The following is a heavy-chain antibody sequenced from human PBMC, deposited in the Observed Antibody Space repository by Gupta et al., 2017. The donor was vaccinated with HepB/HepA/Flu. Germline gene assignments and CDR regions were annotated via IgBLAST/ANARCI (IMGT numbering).Heavy chain of an antibody. Sequence: EVQLVESGGGLVQPGRSLPLSCTTSGFTFGDYAMTWVRQAPGKGLEWVGFVRSKTYGGTTEYAASVKGRFNISRDDSKSIAYLQMNSLKTEDTAVYYCVQDSSGYAYSFDYWGQGTLVTVSS. J-gene: IGHJ4*02. D-gene: IGHD3-22*01. CDR2: VRSKTYGGTT. V-gene: IGHV3-49*04. CDR3: VQDSSGYAYSFDY. CDR1: GFTFGDYA.